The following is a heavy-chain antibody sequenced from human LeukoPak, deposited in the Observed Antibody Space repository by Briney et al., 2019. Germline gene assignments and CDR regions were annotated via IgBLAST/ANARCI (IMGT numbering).Heavy chain of an antibody. V-gene: IGHV4-59*06. J-gene: IGHJ6*02. Sequence: SETLSLTCTVSGASISRYYWSWIRQSPGKGLEWIGYIYYSGSTYYNPSLKSRVTISVDTSKNQFSLKLSSVTAADTAVYYCARATVGENYYYGMDVWGQGTTVTVSS. CDR1: GASISRYY. CDR2: IYYSGST. CDR3: ARATVGENYYYGMDV. D-gene: IGHD1-26*01.